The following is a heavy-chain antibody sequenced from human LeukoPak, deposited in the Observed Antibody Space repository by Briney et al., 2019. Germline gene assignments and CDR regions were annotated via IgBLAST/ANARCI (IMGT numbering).Heavy chain of an antibody. CDR3: ARDSSAFYGSEYFQH. D-gene: IGHD2/OR15-2a*01. CDR2: IGAYSGNS. J-gene: IGHJ1*01. CDR1: NSTFSNYG. Sequence: ASVKVSFKTSNSTFSNYGITWVRPAPGQGLEWMGWIGAYSGNSEFAQKFQGRVTMTTDASSGTAYMELTNLTPDDTAVYFCARDSSAFYGSEYFQHRGQGTLVTVSS. V-gene: IGHV1-18*01.